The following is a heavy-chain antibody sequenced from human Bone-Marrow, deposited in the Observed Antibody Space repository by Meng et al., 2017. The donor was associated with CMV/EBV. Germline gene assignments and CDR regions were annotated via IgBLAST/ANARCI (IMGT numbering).Heavy chain of an antibody. CDR2: ISSSGSTI. Sequence: GGSLRLSWAASGFTFSDYYLSWIRQAPGKGLEWVSYISSSGSTIYYADSVKGRFTISRDNAKNSLYLQMNSLRAEDTAVYYCARGWGYCSSTSCYTNYYYYGMDVWGQGNTVNVAS. CDR1: GFTFSDYY. V-gene: IGHV3-11*04. CDR3: ARGWGYCSSTSCYTNYYYYGMDV. D-gene: IGHD2-2*01. J-gene: IGHJ6*02.